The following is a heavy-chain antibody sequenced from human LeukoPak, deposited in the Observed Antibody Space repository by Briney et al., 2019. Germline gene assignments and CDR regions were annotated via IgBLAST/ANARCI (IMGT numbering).Heavy chain of an antibody. CDR2: ISAYNGNT. Sequence: GASVKVSCKASGYTFTSYGISWVRQAPGQGLEWMGWISAYNGNTNYAQKLQGRVTMTTDTSTSTAYMELRSLRSDDTAVYYCARDPDSSGWYELVYFDYWGQGTLVTVSS. CDR1: GYTFTSYG. D-gene: IGHD6-19*01. CDR3: ARDPDSSGWYELVYFDY. J-gene: IGHJ4*02. V-gene: IGHV1-18*01.